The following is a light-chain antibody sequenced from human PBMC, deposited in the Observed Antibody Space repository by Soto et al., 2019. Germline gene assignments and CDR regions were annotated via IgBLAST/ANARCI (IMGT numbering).Light chain of an antibody. CDR2: RND. CDR3: ATWDDTRSGPV. CDR1: TSNIGNNY. Sequence: QAVLTQPPSASETPGQRVTISCSGSTSNIGNNYVYWYQQLPGAAPRLLIYRNDKRHKCVPDRFSGSTAVTSASLAISGLRYEDEADYHCATWDDTRSGPVFGAGTKLTVL. V-gene: IGLV1-47*01. J-gene: IGLJ2*01.